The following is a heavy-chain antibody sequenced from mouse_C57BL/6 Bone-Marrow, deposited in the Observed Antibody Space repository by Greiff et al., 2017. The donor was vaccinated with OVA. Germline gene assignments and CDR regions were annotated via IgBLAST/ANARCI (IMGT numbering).Heavy chain of an antibody. V-gene: IGHV5-9-1*02. CDR2: ISSGGDYI. J-gene: IGHJ4*01. Sequence: EVKLVESGEGLVKPGGSLKLSCAASGFTFSSYAMSWVRQTPEKRLEWVAYISSGGDYIYYADTVKGRFTISRDNARNTLYLQMSSLKSEDTAMYYCTRDRGSSYFYYAMDYWGQGTSVTVSS. CDR1: GFTFSSYA. CDR3: TRDRGSSYFYYAMDY. D-gene: IGHD1-1*01.